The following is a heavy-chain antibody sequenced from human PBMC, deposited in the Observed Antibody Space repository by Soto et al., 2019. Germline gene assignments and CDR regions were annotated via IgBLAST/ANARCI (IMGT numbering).Heavy chain of an antibody. Sequence: SGPTLVNPTQTLTLTCTFSGFSLSTSGVGVGWIRQPPGKALEWLALIYWDDDKRYSPSLKSRLTITKDTSKNQVVLTMTNMDPVDTATYYCAHSLITGYCSSTSCYIRDWFDPWGQGTLVTVSS. CDR2: IYWDDDK. V-gene: IGHV2-5*02. J-gene: IGHJ5*02. D-gene: IGHD2-2*02. CDR1: GFSLSTSGVG. CDR3: AHSLITGYCSSTSCYIRDWFDP.